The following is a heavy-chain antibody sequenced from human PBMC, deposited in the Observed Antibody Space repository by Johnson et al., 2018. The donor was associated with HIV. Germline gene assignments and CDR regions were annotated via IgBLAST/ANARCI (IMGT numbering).Heavy chain of an antibody. CDR1: GFTVSSNY. Sequence: VQLVESGGGLVQPGGSLRLSCAASGFTVSSNYMSWVRQAPGKGLEWVSVIYSGGYTYYADSVEGRFTISRDNSKNTLYLQMNSLRAEDTAVYYCARAPHPQWQWLPPGAFDIWGQGTKVTVSS. CDR3: ARAPHPQWQWLPPGAFDI. D-gene: IGHD6-19*01. CDR2: IYSGGYT. V-gene: IGHV3-66*01. J-gene: IGHJ3*02.